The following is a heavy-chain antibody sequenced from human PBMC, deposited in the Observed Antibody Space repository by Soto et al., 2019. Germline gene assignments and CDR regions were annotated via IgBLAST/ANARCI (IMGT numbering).Heavy chain of an antibody. CDR2: IYYSGST. Sequence: LSLTCTVSGGSISSGGYYWSWIRQHPGKGLEWIGYIYYSGSTYYNPSLKSRVTISVDTSKNQFSLKLSSVTAADTAVYYCARGNSSGYYGYYGMDVWGQGTTVTVSS. D-gene: IGHD3-22*01. CDR3: ARGNSSGYYGYYGMDV. J-gene: IGHJ6*02. V-gene: IGHV4-31*03. CDR1: GGSISSGGYY.